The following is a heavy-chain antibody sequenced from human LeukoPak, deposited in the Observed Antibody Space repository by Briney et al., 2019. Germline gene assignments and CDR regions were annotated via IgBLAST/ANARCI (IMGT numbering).Heavy chain of an antibody. V-gene: IGHV5-51*01. CDR2: IYPGDSDT. Sequence: GESLKISCKGSGYSFTSYWIGWVREMPGKGVKWMGIIYPGDSDTRYSPSFQGKVTISADKSINTAYLQWSSLKASDTAIYYCARRGSSYEFFDSWGQGTLVTVSS. D-gene: IGHD5-18*01. CDR3: ARRGSSYEFFDS. CDR1: GYSFTSYW. J-gene: IGHJ4*02.